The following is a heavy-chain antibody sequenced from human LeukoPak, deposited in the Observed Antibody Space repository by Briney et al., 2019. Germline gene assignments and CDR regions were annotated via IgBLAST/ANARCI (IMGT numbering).Heavy chain of an antibody. J-gene: IGHJ3*02. CDR2: ISTYNGTT. CDR1: GYTFTSYG. D-gene: IGHD4-17*01. Sequence: ASVKVSCKASGYTFTSYGISWVRQAPGQGLEWMGWISTYNGTTNYAQKLQGRVTMTTDTSTSTSYMELRSLRSDDTAVYYRARGLSYGDCVYAVDILGQGAMVTVSS. CDR3: ARGLSYGDCVYAVDI. V-gene: IGHV1-18*04.